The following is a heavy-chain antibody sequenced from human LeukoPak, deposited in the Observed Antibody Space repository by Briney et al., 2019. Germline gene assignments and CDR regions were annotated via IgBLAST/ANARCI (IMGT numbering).Heavy chain of an antibody. D-gene: IGHD4-17*01. J-gene: IGHJ4*02. Sequence: PGGSLRLSCAASGFTFSSYAMNWVRRAPGKGLEWVSAISGSGGTTYYADSVKGRFTISRDNSKNTLYLQMNSLRAEDTAAYYCAKGDYGAYPHYFDYWGQGTLVPVSS. V-gene: IGHV3-23*01. CDR1: GFTFSSYA. CDR3: AKGDYGAYPHYFDY. CDR2: ISGSGGTT.